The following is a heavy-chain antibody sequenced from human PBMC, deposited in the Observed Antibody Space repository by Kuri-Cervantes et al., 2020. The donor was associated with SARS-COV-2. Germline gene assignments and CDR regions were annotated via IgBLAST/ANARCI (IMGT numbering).Heavy chain of an antibody. J-gene: IGHJ4*02. CDR1: GFTFTSYA. CDR3: AQDVSQLGRACRY. V-gene: IGHV3-23*01. Sequence: GGSLRLSCAASGFTFTSYAMSWVRQAPGKGLEWVASLSAIDDTAHYADSVKGRFTISRDNSQNTLYLQMNSLRVEDTAIYYCAQDVSQLGRACRYWGQGTLVTVSS. CDR2: LSAIDDTA. D-gene: IGHD6-6*01.